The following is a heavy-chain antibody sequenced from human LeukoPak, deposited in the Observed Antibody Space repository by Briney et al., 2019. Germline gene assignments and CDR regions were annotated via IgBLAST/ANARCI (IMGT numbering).Heavy chain of an antibody. CDR2: INPNTGDT. J-gene: IGHJ4*02. D-gene: IGHD3-22*01. Sequence: EASVKDSCKASGYTFTGHYIHWVRQAPGQGLEWMGWINPNTGDTNPAQKFQGRVTMTRDTSIGTAYMDLSRLRSDDTAVYYCARAGLFDYDSVGYYHIDYWGQGTLVTVSS. CDR3: ARAGLFDYDSVGYYHIDY. V-gene: IGHV1-2*02. CDR1: GYTFTGHY.